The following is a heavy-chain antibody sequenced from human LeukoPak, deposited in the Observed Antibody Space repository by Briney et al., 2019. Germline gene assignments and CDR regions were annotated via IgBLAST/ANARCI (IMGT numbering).Heavy chain of an antibody. CDR3: ARRITVAGTLDY. V-gene: IGHV3-13*01. J-gene: IGHJ4*02. D-gene: IGHD6-13*01. CDR2: INTAGDT. CDR1: GFTFSNYD. Sequence: PGVTLRLSCAASGFTFSNYDMHWVRQTTGKGLEWVSAINTAGDTYYPGSVKGRFTISRENAKNSFYLQMNSLRAEDTAVYYCARRITVAGTLDYWGQGTLVTVSS.